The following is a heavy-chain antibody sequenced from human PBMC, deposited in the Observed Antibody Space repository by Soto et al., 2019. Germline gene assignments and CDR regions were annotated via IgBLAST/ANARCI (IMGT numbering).Heavy chain of an antibody. V-gene: IGHV3-48*03. D-gene: IGHD5-12*01. CDR1: GFSFSTSQ. Sequence: GGSLSLSCAASGFSFSTSQMDWVRQAPGKGLEWVSYINDNSRAIFYADSVKGRFTISRDNSRNSLYLQMNSLRDEDTALYYCVRYCSSTLCNGVATRTFDYWGQGALVTVSS. CDR2: INDNSRAI. CDR3: VRYCSSTLCNGVATRTFDY. J-gene: IGHJ4*02.